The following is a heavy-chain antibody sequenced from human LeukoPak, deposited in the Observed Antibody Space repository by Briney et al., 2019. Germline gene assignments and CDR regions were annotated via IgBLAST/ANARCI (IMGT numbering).Heavy chain of an antibody. J-gene: IGHJ3*02. D-gene: IGHD4-17*01. CDR2: ISGSGGST. CDR1: GFTFSNYA. Sequence: GGSLRLPCAASGFTFSNYAMNWVRQAPGKGLEWVSAISGSGGSTYYADSVKGRFTISRDNSKNTLYLQMNSLRAEDTAVYYCAKGRTTVTTHDAFDIWGQGTMVTVSS. V-gene: IGHV3-23*01. CDR3: AKGRTTVTTHDAFDI.